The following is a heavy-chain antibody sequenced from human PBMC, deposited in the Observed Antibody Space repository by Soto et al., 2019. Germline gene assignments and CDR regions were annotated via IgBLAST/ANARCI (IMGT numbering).Heavy chain of an antibody. CDR2: IYYSGST. J-gene: IGHJ4*02. Sequence: SETLSLTCTVSGGSISSGGYYWSWIRQHPGKGLEWIGYIYYSGSTYYNPSLKSRVTISVDTSKNQFSLKLSPVTAADTAVYYCPRGDAGGTTEDYFAYGGQGTLVTVSS. CDR1: GGSISSGGYY. V-gene: IGHV4-31*03. D-gene: IGHD1-1*01. CDR3: PRGDAGGTTEDYFAY.